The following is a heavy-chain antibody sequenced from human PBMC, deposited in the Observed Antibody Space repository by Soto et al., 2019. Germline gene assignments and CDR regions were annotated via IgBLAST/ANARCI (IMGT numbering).Heavy chain of an antibody. CDR2: ISYDGSNK. CDR1: GFTFSSYA. V-gene: IGHV3-30-3*01. D-gene: IGHD3-22*01. CDR3: ARDPYYYDSSGYSSFDP. J-gene: IGHJ5*02. Sequence: QVQLVESGGGVVQPGRSLRLSCAASGFTFSSYAMHWVRQAPGKGLEWVAVISYDGSNKYYADSVKGRFTISRDNSKKTLYLQMNSLRAEDTAVYYCARDPYYYDSSGYSSFDPWGQGTLVTVSS.